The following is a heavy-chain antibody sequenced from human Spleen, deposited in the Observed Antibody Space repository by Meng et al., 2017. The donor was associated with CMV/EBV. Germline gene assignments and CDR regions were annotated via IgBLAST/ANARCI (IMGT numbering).Heavy chain of an antibody. Sequence: LTCAASGFPFSSYSMNWVRQAPGKGLEWVSSISSSSSYIYYADSVKGRFTISRDNAKNSLYLQMNSLRAEDTAVYYCARIKAYYYDSSGYYYRAFDIWGQGTMVTVSS. CDR3: ARIKAYYYDSSGYYYRAFDI. CDR1: GFPFSSYS. CDR2: ISSSSSYI. J-gene: IGHJ3*02. V-gene: IGHV3-21*01. D-gene: IGHD3-22*01.